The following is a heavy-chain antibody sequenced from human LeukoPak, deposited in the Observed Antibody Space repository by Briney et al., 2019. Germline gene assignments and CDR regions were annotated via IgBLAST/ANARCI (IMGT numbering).Heavy chain of an antibody. D-gene: IGHD2-21*01. CDR3: ARHGEAYCGGDCYPAPFDY. CDR1: GVSISSSSYY. Sequence: SETLSLTCTVAGVSISSSSYYWGWIRQPPGKGLEWIGSIYYSGSTYYNPSLKSRVTISVDTSKNQFSLKLSSVTAADTAVYYCARHGEAYCGGDCYPAPFDYWGQGTLVTVSS. CDR2: IYYSGST. V-gene: IGHV4-39*01. J-gene: IGHJ4*02.